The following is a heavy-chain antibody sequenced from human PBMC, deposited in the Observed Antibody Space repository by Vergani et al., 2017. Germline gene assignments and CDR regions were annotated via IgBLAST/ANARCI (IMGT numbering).Heavy chain of an antibody. Sequence: EVQLVESGGGLVQPGRSLRLSCAASGFTFDDYAMHWVRQAPGKGLEWVSGISWNSGSIGDVDSVKGRFTISRDNSKNTLYLQMNSLRAEDTAVYYCARKYAPVGIRIQPDLGEDAFDIWGQGTMVTVSS. V-gene: IGHV3-9*01. D-gene: IGHD1-26*01. J-gene: IGHJ3*02. CDR3: ARKYAPVGIRIQPDLGEDAFDI. CDR2: ISWNSGSI. CDR1: GFTFDDYA.